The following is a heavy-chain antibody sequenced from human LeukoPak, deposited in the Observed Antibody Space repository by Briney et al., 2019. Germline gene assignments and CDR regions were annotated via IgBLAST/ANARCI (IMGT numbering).Heavy chain of an antibody. J-gene: IGHJ5*02. Sequence: SVKGRFTISRDNSKNTLYVQMISLRVEDTAVYYCARQPNKRGYSYHTRGNWFDPWGQGTLVTVSS. V-gene: IGHV3-30*01. D-gene: IGHD5-18*01. CDR3: ARQPNKRGYSYHTRGNWFDP.